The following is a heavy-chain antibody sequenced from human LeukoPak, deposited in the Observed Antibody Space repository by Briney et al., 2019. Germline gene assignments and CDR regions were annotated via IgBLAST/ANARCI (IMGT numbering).Heavy chain of an antibody. J-gene: IGHJ5*02. D-gene: IGHD5-24*01. Sequence: SGGSLRLSCAASGFTFSTYAMTWVRQAPGKGLEWVSSISGSGGSTYYADSVKGRFTISRDNSKNTLYLQMNSLRVEDTAVYYCAKRGNTISFFDPWGQGTLVTVSS. CDR3: AKRGNTISFFDP. CDR2: ISGSGGST. CDR1: GFTFSTYA. V-gene: IGHV3-23*01.